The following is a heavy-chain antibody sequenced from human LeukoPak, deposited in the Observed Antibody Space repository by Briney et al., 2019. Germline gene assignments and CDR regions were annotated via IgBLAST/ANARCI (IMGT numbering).Heavy chain of an antibody. CDR2: IIPIFGIA. Sequence: ASVKVSCKASGGTFSSYAISWVRQAPGQGLEWMGRIIPIFGIANYAQKFQGRVTITADKSTSTAYMELSSLRSEDTVVYYCARDSQQWLAPYYYGMDVWGQGTTVTVSS. J-gene: IGHJ6*02. V-gene: IGHV1-69*04. CDR1: GGTFSSYA. D-gene: IGHD6-19*01. CDR3: ARDSQQWLAPYYYGMDV.